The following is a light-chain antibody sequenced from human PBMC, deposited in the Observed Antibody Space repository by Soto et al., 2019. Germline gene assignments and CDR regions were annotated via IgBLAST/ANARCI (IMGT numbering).Light chain of an antibody. Sequence: DIVMTQSPLSLPVTPGEPASISCRSSHSLLHSNGFNYLDWYVQKPGQSPQLLIYLGSTRASGVPDRFSGSGSGTDFTLKSSRVEAEDVGVYYCMQALQTGWTFGQGTKVEIK. CDR3: MQALQTGWT. J-gene: IGKJ1*01. CDR2: LGS. CDR1: HSLLHSNGFNY. V-gene: IGKV2-28*01.